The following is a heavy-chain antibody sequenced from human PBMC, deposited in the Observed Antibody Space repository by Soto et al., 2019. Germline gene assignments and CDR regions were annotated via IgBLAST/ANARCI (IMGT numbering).Heavy chain of an antibody. V-gene: IGHV4-34*01. J-gene: IGHJ5*02. CDR3: AGGAPTEDRIFDP. CDR1: GESFGTYY. CDR2: INHSGST. Sequence: QEQLQQWGAGLLKPSETLSLTCAVYGESFGTYYWSWIRQPPGKNLERIGEINHSGSTKYNPSLKSRVTISLDPSRNQFSLKLSSVSAADTAVYYCAGGAPTEDRIFDPWGQGTLVTVSS.